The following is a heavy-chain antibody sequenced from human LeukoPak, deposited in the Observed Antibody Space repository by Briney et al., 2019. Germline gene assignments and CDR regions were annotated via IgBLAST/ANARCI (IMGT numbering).Heavy chain of an antibody. CDR2: IYYSGST. Sequence: SETLSLTCTVSGGSISGYYYNWIRQPPGKGLEWIGYIYYSGSTNYNPSLKSRVTISLDTSKNQFSLKLRSVNNADTAVYYCARTVVTLYWYFDLWGRGTLVTVSS. V-gene: IGHV4-59*01. J-gene: IGHJ2*01. CDR3: ARTVVTLYWYFDL. D-gene: IGHD4-23*01. CDR1: GGSISGYY.